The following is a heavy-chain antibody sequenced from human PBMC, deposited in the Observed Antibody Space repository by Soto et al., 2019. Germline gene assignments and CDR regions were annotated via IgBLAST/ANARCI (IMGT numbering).Heavy chain of an antibody. Sequence: PGGSLRLSCEGSGFSVGISYMSWVRQVPGKGLEWVSIMYSGGETYYAASVKGRFTISRDNSNNTLYLQMSSLRAEDTAVYYCAREGHGANSDYWGRGTLVTVSS. D-gene: IGHD4-17*01. CDR1: GFSVGISY. V-gene: IGHV3-66*01. CDR3: AREGHGANSDY. CDR2: MYSGGET. J-gene: IGHJ4*02.